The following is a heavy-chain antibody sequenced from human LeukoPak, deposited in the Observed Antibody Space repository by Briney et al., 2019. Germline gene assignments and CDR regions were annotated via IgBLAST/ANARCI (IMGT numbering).Heavy chain of an antibody. V-gene: IGHV3-21*01. D-gene: IGHD2-21*01. CDR3: ARIPKGYWYFDL. CDR2: ISSSGSYI. Sequence: GGSLRLSCAASGFTFSSYSMNWVRQAPGKGLDWVSSISSSGSYIYYADSVKGRFTISRDNAKNSLYLQMNSLRAEDTAVYYCARIPKGYWYFDLWGRGTLVTVSS. CDR1: GFTFSSYS. J-gene: IGHJ2*01.